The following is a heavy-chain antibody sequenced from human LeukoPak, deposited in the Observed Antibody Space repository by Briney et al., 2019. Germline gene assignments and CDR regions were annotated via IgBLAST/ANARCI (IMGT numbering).Heavy chain of an antibody. CDR2: ISYGGST. J-gene: IGHJ4*02. CDR1: GFTVSSNY. V-gene: IGHV3-66*01. Sequence: GGSLRLSCAASGFTVSSNYMRWVRQAPGKGLEWVSVISYGGSTYYAGSVKGRFTISRDNSKNTLYLQMNSLRAEDTAVYYCARDPGYSSSWYRAWGQGTLVTVSS. D-gene: IGHD6-13*01. CDR3: ARDPGYSSSWYRA.